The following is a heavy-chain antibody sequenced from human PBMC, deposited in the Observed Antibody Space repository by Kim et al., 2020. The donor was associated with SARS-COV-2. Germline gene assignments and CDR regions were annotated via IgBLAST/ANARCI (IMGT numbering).Heavy chain of an antibody. CDR3: ASSWFGELFPGCFDP. D-gene: IGHD3-10*01. Sequence: SETLSLTCTVSGGSITRTSYYWGWIRQPPGEKMEWIASMYHTGSPYYNPSLRSRVTISVDTSKNQFSLKLHSVTAADTAVYYCASSWFGELFPGCFDPWG. J-gene: IGHJ5*02. CDR1: GGSITRTSYY. CDR2: MYHTGSP. V-gene: IGHV4-39*01.